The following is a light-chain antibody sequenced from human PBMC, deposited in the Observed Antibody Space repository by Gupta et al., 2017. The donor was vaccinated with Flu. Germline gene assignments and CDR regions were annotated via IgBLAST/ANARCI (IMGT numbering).Light chain of an antibody. CDR1: QSLVYSDGNTY. V-gene: IGKV2-30*01. CDR2: QVS. J-gene: IGKJ1*01. Sequence: VMTQSPLSLPVTPGQPAPISCRSSQSLVYSDGNTYLHWFQQRPGQSPRRLIYQVSHRESGVPDRFSGSGSGTDFTLKISRVEAEDVGVYYCMQGSRWPWAFGQGTKVEIK. CDR3: MQGSRWPWA.